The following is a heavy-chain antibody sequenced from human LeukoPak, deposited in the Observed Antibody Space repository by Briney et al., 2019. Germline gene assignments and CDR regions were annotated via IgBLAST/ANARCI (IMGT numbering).Heavy chain of an antibody. V-gene: IGHV3-53*01. Sequence: GGSLKLSCAASGFTVRTNYMSSVRQAPGKGLEWVSVTVNGGSTYYSDSVKGRFTVSGDNSKNTLYLQMNSLRAEDTAVYYCVRDQTFWGQGTLVTVSS. CDR1: GFTVRTNY. J-gene: IGHJ4*02. CDR3: VRDQTF. CDR2: TVNGGST.